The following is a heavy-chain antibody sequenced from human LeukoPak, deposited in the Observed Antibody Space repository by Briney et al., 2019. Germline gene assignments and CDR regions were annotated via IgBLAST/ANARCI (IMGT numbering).Heavy chain of an antibody. D-gene: IGHD6-19*01. Sequence: SETLSLTCAVSGGSISSSNWWSWVRQPPGKGLEWIGEIYHSGSTNYNPSLKSRVTISVDTSKNQFSLKLSSVTAADTAVYYCARRDIAVAGEIDPWGQGTLVTVSS. CDR1: GGSISSSNW. CDR3: ARRDIAVAGEIDP. CDR2: IYHSGST. V-gene: IGHV4-4*02. J-gene: IGHJ5*02.